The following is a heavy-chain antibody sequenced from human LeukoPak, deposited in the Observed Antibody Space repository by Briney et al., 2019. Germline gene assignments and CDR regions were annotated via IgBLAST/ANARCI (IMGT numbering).Heavy chain of an antibody. D-gene: IGHD3-22*01. Sequence: SETLSLTCTVSGGSISSYYWSWIRQPAGKGLEWIGRIHTSGSTNYNPSLKNRVTMSVDTSKNQFSLKLSSVTAADTAVYYCTRGSIAYYYMDVWGKGTTVTISS. CDR3: TRGSIAYYYMDV. CDR2: IHTSGST. V-gene: IGHV4-4*07. J-gene: IGHJ6*03. CDR1: GGSISSYY.